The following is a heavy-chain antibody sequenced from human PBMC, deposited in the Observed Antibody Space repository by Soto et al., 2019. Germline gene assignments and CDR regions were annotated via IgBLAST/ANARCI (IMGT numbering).Heavy chain of an antibody. J-gene: IGHJ4*02. CDR2: INQDGSEK. V-gene: IGHV3-7*01. CDR1: GFSFSSNW. Sequence: PGGSLRLSCTASGFSFSSNWMSWVRQAPGKGPEWVANINQDGSEKYCADSVKGRFTISRDNAKNSLYLQMDSLRVEDTALYYCFNVAFGYWGRGTLVTGSS. CDR3: FNVAFGY.